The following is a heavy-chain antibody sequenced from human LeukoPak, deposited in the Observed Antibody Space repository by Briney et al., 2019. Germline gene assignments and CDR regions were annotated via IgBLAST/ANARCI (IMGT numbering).Heavy chain of an antibody. CDR3: ARGDILTGSYYFGY. J-gene: IGHJ4*02. V-gene: IGHV4-59*01. Sequence: SETLSLTCTVSGGSLSSYYWSWIRQPPGKGLEWIGYIYYSGSTNYNPSLKSRVTISVDTSKNQFSLKLSSVTAADTAVYYCARGDILTGSYYFGYWGQGTLVTVSS. D-gene: IGHD3-9*01. CDR1: GGSLSSYY. CDR2: IYYSGST.